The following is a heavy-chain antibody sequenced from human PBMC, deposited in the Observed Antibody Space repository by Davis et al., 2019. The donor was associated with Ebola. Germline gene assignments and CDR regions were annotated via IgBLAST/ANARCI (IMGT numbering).Heavy chain of an antibody. D-gene: IGHD1-26*01. Sequence: GESLKISCAASGFTFSSYAMHWVRQAPGKGLEYVSAISSNGGSTYYADSVKGRFTISRDNSKNTLYLQMSSLRAEDTAVYYCVKDQRDHSGSYFLDYWGQGTLVTVSS. CDR1: GFTFSSYA. V-gene: IGHV3-64D*06. J-gene: IGHJ4*02. CDR2: ISSNGGST. CDR3: VKDQRDHSGSYFLDY.